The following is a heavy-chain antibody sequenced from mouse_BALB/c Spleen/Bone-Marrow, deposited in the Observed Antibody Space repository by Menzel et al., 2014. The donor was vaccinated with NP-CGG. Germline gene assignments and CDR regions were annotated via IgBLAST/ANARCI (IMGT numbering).Heavy chain of an antibody. Sequence: LVESGSELVRPGASVKLSCKASGYTFTSYWMHWVKQRHGQGLEWIGNIYPGSGSTNYDEKFKSKGTLTVDTSSSTAYMHLSSLTSEDSAVYYCTREDYRYDWFAYWGQGTLVTVSA. CDR2: IYPGSGST. D-gene: IGHD2-14*01. V-gene: IGHV1S22*01. J-gene: IGHJ3*01. CDR3: TREDYRYDWFAY. CDR1: GYTFTSYW.